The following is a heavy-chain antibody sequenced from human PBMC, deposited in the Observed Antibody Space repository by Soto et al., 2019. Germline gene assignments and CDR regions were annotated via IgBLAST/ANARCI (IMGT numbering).Heavy chain of an antibody. Sequence: GGSLRLSCAAFGFTLDKYTMGWVRQAPGKGLEWVAESFSSGGAQYADSVKGRFTISRDNSRNMVFLQMNGLRVEDTALYYCARDREPDGIWTFDSWGQGALVTVSS. CDR1: GFTLDKYT. CDR3: ARDREPDGIWTFDS. V-gene: IGHV3-53*01. CDR2: SFSSGGA. J-gene: IGHJ4*02. D-gene: IGHD3-9*01.